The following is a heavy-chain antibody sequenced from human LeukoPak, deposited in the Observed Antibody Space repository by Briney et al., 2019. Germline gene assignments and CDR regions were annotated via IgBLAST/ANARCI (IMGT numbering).Heavy chain of an antibody. Sequence: GGSLRLSCTASGFTFGEYGMSWFRQAPGKGLEWVGFIRSKAYGGTTEYAASVKGRFTISRDDSKSIAYLQMNSLKTEDTAVYYCTRASPPDYYYYGMDVWGQGTTVTVSS. V-gene: IGHV3-49*03. CDR1: GFTFGEYG. CDR2: IRSKAYGGTT. CDR3: TRASPPDYYYYGMDV. J-gene: IGHJ6*02.